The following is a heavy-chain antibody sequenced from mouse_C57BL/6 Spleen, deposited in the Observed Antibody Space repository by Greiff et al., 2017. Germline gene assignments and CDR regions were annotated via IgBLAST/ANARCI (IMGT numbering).Heavy chain of an antibody. CDR3: ARDYGSSYVSFDY. V-gene: IGHV1-52*01. J-gene: IGHJ2*01. CDR2: IDPSDSET. CDR1: GYTFTSYW. D-gene: IGHD1-1*01. Sequence: QVQLQQPGAELVRPGSSVKLSCKASGYTFTSYWMHWVKQRPIQGLEWIGNIDPSDSETHYNQKFKDKATLTVDKSSSTAYMQLSSLTSEDSAVYYCARDYGSSYVSFDYWGQGTTLTVSS.